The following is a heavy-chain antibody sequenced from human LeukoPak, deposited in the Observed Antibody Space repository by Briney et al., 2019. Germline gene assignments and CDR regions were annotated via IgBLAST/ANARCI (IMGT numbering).Heavy chain of an antibody. CDR1: GYTLTQLS. CDR2: FDPDDAET. D-gene: IGHD1-7*01. Sequence: ASVKVSCKVSGYTLTQLSIHWVRQTPEKGPEWMGGFDPDDAETVFARKFQGRVTMTEDTSTNTAYMELTSLTAEDTAVYYCATGQTTPVLVDTLHFWGQGTLVTVSS. CDR3: ATGQTTPVLVDTLHF. V-gene: IGHV1-24*01. J-gene: IGHJ4*02.